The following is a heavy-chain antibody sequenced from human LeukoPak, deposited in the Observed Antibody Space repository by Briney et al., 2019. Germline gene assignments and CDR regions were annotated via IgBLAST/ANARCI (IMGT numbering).Heavy chain of an antibody. CDR3: ARVLSSSGWYLGAFDI. Sequence: SETLSLTCTVSGGSISSYYWSWIRQPPGKGLEWIGYIYYSGSTNYNPSLKSRVTISVDTSKNQFSLKLSSVTAADTAVYCCARVLSSSGWYLGAFDIWGQGTMVTVSS. J-gene: IGHJ3*02. D-gene: IGHD6-19*01. CDR1: GGSISSYY. V-gene: IGHV4-59*01. CDR2: IYYSGST.